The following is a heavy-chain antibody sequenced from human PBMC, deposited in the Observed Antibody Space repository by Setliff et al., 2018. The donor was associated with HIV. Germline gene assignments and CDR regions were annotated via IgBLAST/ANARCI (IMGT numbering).Heavy chain of an antibody. V-gene: IGHV3-48*01. Sequence: GGSLRLSCTASGFTFGDYAMSWVRQAPGKGLEWVSYISMSSHTSVIYSDSVKGRFTISRDNARNSFYLQMNSLRVDDTAVYFCSRDKWAAGFDFWGHGTLVTVSS. D-gene: IGHD1-26*01. J-gene: IGHJ4*01. CDR2: ISMSSHTSV. CDR1: GFTFGDYA. CDR3: SRDKWAAGFDF.